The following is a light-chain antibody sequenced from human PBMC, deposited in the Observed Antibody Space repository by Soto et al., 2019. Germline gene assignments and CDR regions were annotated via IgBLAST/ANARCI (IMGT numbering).Light chain of an antibody. Sequence: DMQMTQSPSSLSASVVDRVTITCRASQSMSKYLNWYQHKPGKAPTLLIYDASSLESGVPSRFRGSVSGTDGTITISSLKTEDGSTYYCQQSYITPYTFGQGTRLEIK. CDR2: DAS. CDR1: QSMSKY. V-gene: IGKV1-39*01. J-gene: IGKJ5*01. CDR3: QQSYITPYT.